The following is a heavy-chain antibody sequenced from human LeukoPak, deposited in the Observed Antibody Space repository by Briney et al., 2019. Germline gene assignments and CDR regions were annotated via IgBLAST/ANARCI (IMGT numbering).Heavy chain of an antibody. CDR2: IYHSGIT. D-gene: IGHD6-19*01. CDR1: GGSIVSSDW. Sequence: PSETRSLTCAVSGGSIVSSDWWSWVRQPPGKGLEWIGEIYHSGITNYNPSLKSRLTISVDKSKNQFSLTLTSVTAADTAVYYCAREEGSSGWWAQYHWGQGTLVTVSS. J-gene: IGHJ5*02. CDR3: AREEGSSGWWAQYH. V-gene: IGHV4-4*02.